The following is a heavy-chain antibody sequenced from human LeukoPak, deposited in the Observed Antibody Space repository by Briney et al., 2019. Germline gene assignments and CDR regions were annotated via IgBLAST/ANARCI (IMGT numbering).Heavy chain of an antibody. V-gene: IGHV1-8*01. CDR2: MNPISGNT. CDR1: GYTFTSYD. J-gene: IGHJ3*02. D-gene: IGHD5-24*01. Sequence: ASVKVSCKASGYTFTSYDINWVRQATGQGLEWMGWMNPISGNTGYAQKFQGRVTMTRNTSISTAYMELSSLRSEDTAVYYCARVLEMATIFDHDAFDIWGQGTMVTVSS. CDR3: ARVLEMATIFDHDAFDI.